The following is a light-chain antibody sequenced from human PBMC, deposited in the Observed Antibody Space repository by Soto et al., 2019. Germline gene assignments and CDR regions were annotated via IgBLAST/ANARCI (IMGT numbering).Light chain of an antibody. J-gene: IGKJ2*01. CDR1: HNIVTY. CDR3: QQSHSTPPT. V-gene: IGKV1-39*01. Sequence: DIHMAQSPPSLSASVGDRVTITCRASHNIVTYLNWYQQKAGKAPSLLIYEASHLQSGVPFRFFGSGSGTDFTLTIDQLQHEDSATYYCQQSHSTPPTFGPGTKLEIK. CDR2: EAS.